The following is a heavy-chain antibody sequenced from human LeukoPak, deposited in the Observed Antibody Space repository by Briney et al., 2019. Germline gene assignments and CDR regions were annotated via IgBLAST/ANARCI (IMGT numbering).Heavy chain of an antibody. V-gene: IGHV3-21*01. J-gene: IGHJ4*02. CDR2: ISSSSSYI. CDR1: GFTFSSYS. D-gene: IGHD6-6*01. Sequence: GGSLRLSCAASGFTFSSYSMNWVRQAPGKGLEWVSSISSSSSYIYYADSVKGRFTISRDNAKSSLYLQMNSLRAEDTAVYYCASPSIAPDSDWGQGTLVTVSS. CDR3: ASPSIAPDSD.